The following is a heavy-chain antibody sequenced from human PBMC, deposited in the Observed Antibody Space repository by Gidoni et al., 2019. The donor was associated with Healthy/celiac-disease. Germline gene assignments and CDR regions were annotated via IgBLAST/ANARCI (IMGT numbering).Heavy chain of an antibody. D-gene: IGHD6-13*01. J-gene: IGHJ3*02. CDR2: IIPIFGTA. CDR1: GGTFSSYA. CDR3: ARDRQQLARKAFDI. V-gene: IGHV1-69*06. Sequence: QVQLVQSGAEVQKPGSSVKVSCTASGGTFSSYALRWVRQAPGQGLEWMGGIIPIFGTANDAQKFQGRVTITADKSTSTAYMELSSLRSEDTAGYYCARDRQQLARKAFDIWGQGTMVTVSS.